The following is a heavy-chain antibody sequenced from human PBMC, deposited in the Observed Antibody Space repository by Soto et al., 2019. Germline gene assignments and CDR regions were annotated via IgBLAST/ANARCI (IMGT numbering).Heavy chain of an antibody. CDR1: GLTFSSYA. D-gene: IGHD3-22*01. CDR2: ISGSGGST. Sequence: LRLSCAASGLTFSSYAMSWVRQAPGKGLEWVSAISGSGGSTYYADSVKGRFTISRDNSKNTLYLQMNSLRAEDTAVYYCAKVFLSYYYDSSGYYGELDYWGQGTLVTVSS. J-gene: IGHJ4*02. CDR3: AKVFLSYYYDSSGYYGELDY. V-gene: IGHV3-23*01.